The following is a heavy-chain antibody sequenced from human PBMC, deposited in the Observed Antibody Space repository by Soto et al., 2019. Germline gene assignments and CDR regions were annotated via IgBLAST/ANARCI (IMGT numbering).Heavy chain of an antibody. CDR3: ARVLGGYPNFDF. J-gene: IGHJ4*02. D-gene: IGHD3-22*01. V-gene: IGHV3-30-3*01. CDR1: GITVSRYG. CDR2: ISNDGSEK. Sequence: QVQLVESGGGVVQPGRSLRLSCAVSGITVSRYGLHWVRQAPGKGLEWLAVISNDGSEKIYADYVKGRITISRDSSKNTLYLQMNSLRAEDTAVYYCARVLGGYPNFDFWVQGTLVTVSS.